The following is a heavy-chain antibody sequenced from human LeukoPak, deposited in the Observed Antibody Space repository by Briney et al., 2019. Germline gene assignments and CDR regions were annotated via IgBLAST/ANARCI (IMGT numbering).Heavy chain of an antibody. D-gene: IGHD4-23*01. Sequence: RSSETLSLTCTVSGGSISSGGYYWSWIRQHPGKGLEWIGYIYYSGSTNYNPSLKSRVTISVDTSKNQFSLKLSSVTAADTAVYYCARTAGGNYYYNGMDVWGQGTTVTVSS. CDR2: IYYSGST. J-gene: IGHJ6*02. CDR1: GGSISSGGYY. CDR3: ARTAGGNYYYNGMDV. V-gene: IGHV4-61*08.